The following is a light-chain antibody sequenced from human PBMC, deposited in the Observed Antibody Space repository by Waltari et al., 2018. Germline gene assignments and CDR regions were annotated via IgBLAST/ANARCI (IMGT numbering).Light chain of an antibody. CDR1: QSISSW. Sequence: XIXMTXSPSXXSASVGXRVTIXCRASQSISSWXAWYQQKXGKAPKHLISQASSLESGVPSRFXGXGSGTEXXXTISSLXPDXXATXYCXXYNSHSWXXXXXTKVEIK. CDR3: XXYNSHSWX. V-gene: IGKV1-5*03. CDR2: QAS. J-gene: IGKJ1*01.